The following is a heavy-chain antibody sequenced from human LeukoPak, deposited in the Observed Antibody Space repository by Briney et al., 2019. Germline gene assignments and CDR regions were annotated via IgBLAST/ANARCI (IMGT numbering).Heavy chain of an antibody. J-gene: IGHJ5*02. D-gene: IGHD3-10*01. V-gene: IGHV4-39*01. CDR1: GGXISSSSYY. CDR3: ARHVAMVRGVGWFDP. Sequence: PSETLSLTCTVSGGXISSSSYYWGWIRQPPGKGLEWLGSIYYSGSTYYNPSLKSRVTISVDTSKNQFSLKLSSVTAADTAVYYCARHVAMVRGVGWFDPWGQGTLVTVSS. CDR2: IYYSGST.